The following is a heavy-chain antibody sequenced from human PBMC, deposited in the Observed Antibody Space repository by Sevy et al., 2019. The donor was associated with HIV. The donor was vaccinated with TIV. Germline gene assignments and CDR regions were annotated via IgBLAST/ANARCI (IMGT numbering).Heavy chain of an antibody. CDR2: ISYDGSNK. D-gene: IGHD6-19*01. Sequence: GGSLRLSCAASGFTFSSYAMHWVRQAPGKGLEWVAVISYDGSNKYYADSVKGRFTISRENSKNTLYLQMNSLRAEDTAVYYCASREYSSGPFDYWGQGTLVTVSS. V-gene: IGHV3-30-3*01. J-gene: IGHJ4*02. CDR3: ASREYSSGPFDY. CDR1: GFTFSSYA.